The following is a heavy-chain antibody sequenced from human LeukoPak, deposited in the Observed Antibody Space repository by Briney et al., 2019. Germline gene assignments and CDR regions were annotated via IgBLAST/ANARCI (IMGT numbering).Heavy chain of an antibody. CDR3: ASLYGGNVLQH. J-gene: IGHJ1*01. Sequence: PSQTLSLTCTVSGGSISSGDYYWSWIRQPPGKGLEWIGYIYYSGSTNYNPSLKSRVTIAVDTSKNQFSLKLSSVTAADTAVYYCASLYGGNVLQHWGQGTLVTVSS. V-gene: IGHV4-61*08. CDR1: GGSISSGDYY. CDR2: IYYSGST. D-gene: IGHD4-23*01.